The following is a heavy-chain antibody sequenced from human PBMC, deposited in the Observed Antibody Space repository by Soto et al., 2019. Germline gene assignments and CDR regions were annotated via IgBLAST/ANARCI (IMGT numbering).Heavy chain of an antibody. CDR3: TASVIPAPWYFDL. D-gene: IGHD2-2*01. CDR1: GFTCSNAW. V-gene: IGHV3-15*01. Sequence: EVQLVESGGGLVKPGGSLRLSCAASGFTCSNAWMSWVRQAPGKGLEWVGRIKSKTDGGTTDYAAPVKGRFTISSDDSQNTLYLQMNSPKTEDTAVYYCTASVIPAPWYFDLWGRGTLVTVSS. J-gene: IGHJ2*01. CDR2: IKSKTDGGTT.